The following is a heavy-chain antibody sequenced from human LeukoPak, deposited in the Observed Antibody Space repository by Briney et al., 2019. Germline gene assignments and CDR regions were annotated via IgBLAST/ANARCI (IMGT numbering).Heavy chain of an antibody. D-gene: IGHD4-11*01. CDR2: IQYSGST. V-gene: IGHV4-61*08. CDR3: ARGRGYNSYSLRSFDY. J-gene: IGHJ4*02. Sequence: SETLSLTCNVSGASVSSVDYYWSWIRQSPGNGLEWVGYIQYSGSTNYNPSLKSRVSISVDTSKNQFSLKLSSVTAADTAVYYCARGRGYNSYSLRSFDYWGQGTLVTVSS. CDR1: GASVSSVDYY.